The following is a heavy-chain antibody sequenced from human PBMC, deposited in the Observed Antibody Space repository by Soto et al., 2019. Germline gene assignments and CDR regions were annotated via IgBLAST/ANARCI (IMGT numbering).Heavy chain of an antibody. CDR2: FISSSSYI. V-gene: IGHV3-21*01. J-gene: IGHJ4*02. Sequence: EVQLVASGGGLVKPGGSLRLSCAASGFTFSSYSMNWGRQAPGKGLEWVSSFISSSSYIYYADSVKGRFTISRDNAKNSLYLQMNRLRAEDTAVYYCARARGAVTTLVDYWGQGTLVTVSS. CDR1: GFTFSSYS. CDR3: ARARGAVTTLVDY. D-gene: IGHD4-17*01.